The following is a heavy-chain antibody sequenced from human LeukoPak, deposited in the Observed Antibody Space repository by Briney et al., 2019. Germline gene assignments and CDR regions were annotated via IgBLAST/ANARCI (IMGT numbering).Heavy chain of an antibody. Sequence: GGSLRLACAASGFTFSSYAMSWVRQAPGKGLEWVSGISGNGGSTYYADSVKGRFTISRDNSKNTLYLQMSSLRAEDTAVYYCAKDPLPFGYFDYWGQGTLVTVSS. D-gene: IGHD3-22*01. J-gene: IGHJ4*02. CDR3: AKDPLPFGYFDY. V-gene: IGHV3-23*01. CDR2: ISGNGGST. CDR1: GFTFSSYA.